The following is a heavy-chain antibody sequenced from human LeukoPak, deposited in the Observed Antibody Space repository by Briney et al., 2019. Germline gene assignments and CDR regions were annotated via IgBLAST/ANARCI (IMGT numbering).Heavy chain of an antibody. V-gene: IGHV3-23*01. CDR3: ATGTGGSYTLGTYYFDY. CDR2: ISGSGDRT. J-gene: IGHJ4*02. Sequence: GSLRLSCAASGLGFSSAMNWVRQAPGKGLEWVSAISGSGDRTYYGDSVKGRFTISRDNSKNTLYLQLNSLRAEDTAVYYCATGTGGSYTLGTYYFDYWGQGALVTVSS. CDR1: GLGFSSA. D-gene: IGHD1-26*01.